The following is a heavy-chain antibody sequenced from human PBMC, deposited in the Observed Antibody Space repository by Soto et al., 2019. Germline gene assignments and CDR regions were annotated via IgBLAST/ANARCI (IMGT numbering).Heavy chain of an antibody. CDR3: AREGIAAAGTILRYFDY. CDR2: IYSGGST. J-gene: IGHJ4*02. V-gene: IGHV3-53*01. Sequence: GGSLRLSCAASGFTVSSNYMSWVRQAPGKGLEWVSVIYSGGSTYYADSVKGRFTISRDNSKNTLYLQMNSLGAEDTAVYYCAREGIAAAGTILRYFDYWGQGTLVTVSS. CDR1: GFTVSSNY. D-gene: IGHD6-13*01.